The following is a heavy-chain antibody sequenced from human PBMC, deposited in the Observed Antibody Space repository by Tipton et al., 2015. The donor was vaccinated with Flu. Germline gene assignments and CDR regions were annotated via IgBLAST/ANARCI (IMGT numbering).Heavy chain of an antibody. Sequence: TLSLTCTVSGDSLSSYYWGWIRQPPGKGLEWIGSAYQTGTAHYNASLKRRVTIAADTSKNQVSMRLTSVTAADTAIYFCVRHPISLGELRWFDPWGQGILVIVSS. CDR2: AYQTGTA. J-gene: IGHJ5*02. CDR3: VRHPISLGELRWFDP. V-gene: IGHV4-38-2*02. D-gene: IGHD1-26*01. CDR1: GDSLSSYY.